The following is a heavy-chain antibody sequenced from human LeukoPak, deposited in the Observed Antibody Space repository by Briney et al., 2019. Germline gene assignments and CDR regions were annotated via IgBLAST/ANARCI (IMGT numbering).Heavy chain of an antibody. V-gene: IGHV3-30*02. CDR2: IRYDGSNK. D-gene: IGHD2-15*01. CDR3: AKSCGGGSCYTDY. J-gene: IGHJ4*02. CDR1: GFTFSNYG. Sequence: GGSLRLSCAASGFTFSNYGMHWVRQAPGKGLEWVAFIRYDGSNKNYADSVKGRFTSSRDNSRNTLYLQMNSLRAEDTAVYYCAKSCGGGSCYTDYWGQGTLVTVSS.